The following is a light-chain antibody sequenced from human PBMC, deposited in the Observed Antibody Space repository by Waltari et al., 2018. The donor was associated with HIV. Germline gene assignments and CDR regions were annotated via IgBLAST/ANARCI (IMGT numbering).Light chain of an antibody. CDR3: LLYYGGQGYV. Sequence: QTVVTQEPSLTVSPGGTVTLTCASSTGAVPSGNYPNWFQQKPGHAPRALIYSTNKKHSWTPAGVSGSLLGGKAAVTQSGVQHADEDEYYCLLYYGGQGYVFGTGTKVTVL. CDR2: STN. CDR1: TGAVPSGNY. J-gene: IGLJ1*01. V-gene: IGLV7-43*01.